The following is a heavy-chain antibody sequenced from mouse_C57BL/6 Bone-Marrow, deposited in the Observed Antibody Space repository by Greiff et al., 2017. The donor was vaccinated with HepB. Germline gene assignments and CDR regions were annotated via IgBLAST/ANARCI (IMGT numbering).Heavy chain of an antibody. V-gene: IGHV14-4*01. J-gene: IGHJ4*01. Sequence: EVQLQQSGAELVRPGASVKLSCTASGFNIKDDYMHWVKQRPEQGLERIGWIDPENGDTEYASKFQGKATITADTSSNTAYLQLSSLTSEDTAVYYCTKDSNYSYYYAMDYWGQGTSVTVSS. CDR3: TKDSNYSYYYAMDY. CDR1: GFNIKDDY. D-gene: IGHD2-5*01. CDR2: IDPENGDT.